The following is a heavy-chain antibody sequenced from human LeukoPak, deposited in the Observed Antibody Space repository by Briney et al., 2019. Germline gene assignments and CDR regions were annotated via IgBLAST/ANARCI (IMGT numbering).Heavy chain of an antibody. D-gene: IGHD4-17*01. V-gene: IGHV3-53*01. CDR1: GFTVSSNY. CDR3: ARFTTVTTSWYFDL. CDR2: LYSGGTT. Sequence: GGSLRLSCAASGFTVSSNYMSWVRQAPGKGLERVSLLYSGGTTYYADSVKGRFTISRDNSKNTLYLQMNSLRAEDTAVYYCARFTTVTTSWYFDLWGRGTLVTVSS. J-gene: IGHJ2*01.